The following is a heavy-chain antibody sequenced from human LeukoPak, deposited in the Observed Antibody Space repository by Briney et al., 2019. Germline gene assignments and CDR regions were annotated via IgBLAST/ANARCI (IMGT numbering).Heavy chain of an antibody. CDR2: ISSSSTYI. V-gene: IGHV3-21*01. Sequence: TTGGSLRLSCAASGFTFSSYDMHWVRQATGKGLEWVSSISSSSTYIYYADSLKGRFTISRDNAKNSLYLQMNSLSAEDTAVYYCARVTTTVVTQTSAFDIWGQGTMVTVSS. D-gene: IGHD4-23*01. CDR3: ARVTTTVVTQTSAFDI. CDR1: GFTFSSYD. J-gene: IGHJ3*02.